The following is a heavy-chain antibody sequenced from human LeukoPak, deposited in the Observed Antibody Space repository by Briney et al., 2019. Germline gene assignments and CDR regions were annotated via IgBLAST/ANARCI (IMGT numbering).Heavy chain of an antibody. CDR3: ARSILWFGELSVPNWFDP. V-gene: IGHV1-2*02. D-gene: IGHD3-10*01. Sequence: ASVKVSCKASGYTFTGYYMHWVRQAPGQGLEWMGWINPNSGGTNYAQKFQGRVTMTRDTSISTAYMELSRLRSDDTAVYYCARSILWFGELSVPNWFDPWGQGTLVTVSS. CDR2: INPNSGGT. J-gene: IGHJ5*02. CDR1: GYTFTGYY.